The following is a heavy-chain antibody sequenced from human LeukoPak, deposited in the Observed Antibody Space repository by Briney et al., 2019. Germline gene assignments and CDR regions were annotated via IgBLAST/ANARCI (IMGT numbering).Heavy chain of an antibody. V-gene: IGHV4-59*01. CDR3: ARRYCSGGSCSSFDY. D-gene: IGHD2-15*01. J-gene: IGHJ4*02. CDR1: GDSISSYY. Sequence: SETLSLTCTVSGDSISSYYWSWIRQPPGKGLEWIGYIYYSGSTNYNPSLKSRVTISVDTSKNQFSLKLSSVTAADTAVYYCARRYCSGGSCSSFDYWGRGTLVTVSS. CDR2: IYYSGST.